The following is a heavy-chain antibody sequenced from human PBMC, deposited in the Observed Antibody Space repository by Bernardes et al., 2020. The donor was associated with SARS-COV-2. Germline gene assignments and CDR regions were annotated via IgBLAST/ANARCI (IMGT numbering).Heavy chain of an antibody. CDR3: AKDHSGSYSFYFDY. D-gene: IGHD1-26*01. Sequence: GGSLRLSCAASGFTFSSYVMHWVRQAPGKGLEWVALTSYDGSNKYYAHSVKGRFTISRDNSKNTLYLQMNSLRAEDTAVYYCAKDHSGSYSFYFDYWCQRTLVTVSS. CDR1: GFTFSSYV. V-gene: IGHV3-30*18. J-gene: IGHJ4*02. CDR2: TSYDGSNK.